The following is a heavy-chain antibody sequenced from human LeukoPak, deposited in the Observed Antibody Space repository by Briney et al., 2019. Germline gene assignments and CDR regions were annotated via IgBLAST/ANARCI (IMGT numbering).Heavy chain of an antibody. D-gene: IGHD2-15*01. CDR1: GFTFSIYA. Sequence: PGQSLRLSRVASGFTFSIYATYWDRQATGKVLEWEAVIWYDGSNKYYADSVKGRFTISRENSKNTLYLQMNSLRAEDTAVYYCARVLCSGGTCLDAFDIWGQGTMVTVSS. CDR2: IWYDGSNK. CDR3: ARVLCSGGTCLDAFDI. J-gene: IGHJ3*02. V-gene: IGHV3-33*01.